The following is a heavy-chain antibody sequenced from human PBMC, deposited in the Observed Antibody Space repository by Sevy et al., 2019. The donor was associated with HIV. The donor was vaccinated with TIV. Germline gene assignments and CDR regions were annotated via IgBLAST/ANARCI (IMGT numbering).Heavy chain of an antibody. CDR1: DGSISSSSYY. J-gene: IGHJ4*02. Sequence: SETLSLTCTVSDGSISSSSYYWGWIRQPPGKGLEWIGSVYYSVRTYFNPSLKSRVTISVDTSKNQFSLRLSSLTAADTALYYCARTYSTSPDTEYYFDYWGQGTLVTVSS. D-gene: IGHD6-6*01. V-gene: IGHV4-39*01. CDR3: ARTYSTSPDTEYYFDY. CDR2: VYYSVRT.